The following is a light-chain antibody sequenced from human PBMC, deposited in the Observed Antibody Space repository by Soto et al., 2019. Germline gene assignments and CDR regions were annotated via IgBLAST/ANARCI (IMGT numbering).Light chain of an antibody. J-gene: IGKJ3*01. CDR1: HDIRSY. V-gene: IGKV1-33*01. CDR3: QQYDSLLFT. Sequence: DIQMTQSPSSLSASVGDRVTITCHASHDIRSYLNWYQKKPGKAPKLLIYDASKLESGVPSRFTGSGSGTDFTFTISSLQPEDVATYYCQQYDSLLFTFGPGTKVDIK. CDR2: DAS.